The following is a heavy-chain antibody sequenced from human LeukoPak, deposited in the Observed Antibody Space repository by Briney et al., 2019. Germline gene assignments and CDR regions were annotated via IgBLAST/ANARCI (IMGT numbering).Heavy chain of an antibody. Sequence: ASVKVSCKASGYTFTDYAMNWVRQAPGQGLEWMGWIHPNTGNPTYAQGFTGRFVSSLDTSVGTTYLQISSLKAEDTAVYYCARAYQSLGGLSLPDHWGQGTLVTVSS. CDR2: IHPNTGNP. D-gene: IGHD3-16*02. CDR1: GYTFTDYA. CDR3: ARAYQSLGGLSLPDH. J-gene: IGHJ5*02. V-gene: IGHV7-4-1*02.